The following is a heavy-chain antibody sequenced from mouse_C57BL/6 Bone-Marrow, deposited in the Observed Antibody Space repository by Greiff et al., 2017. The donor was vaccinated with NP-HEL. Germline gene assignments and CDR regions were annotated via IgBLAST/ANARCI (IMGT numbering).Heavy chain of an antibody. J-gene: IGHJ1*03. CDR3: ARKGGFITTVVRYFDV. CDR2: ILPGSGST. CDR1: GYTFTGYW. Sequence: VQLQQSGAELMKPGASVKLSCKATGYTFTGYWIEWVKQRPGHGLEWIGEILPGSGSTNYNEKFKGKATFTADTSSNTDYMQLSSLTYEDSAICYCARKGGFITTVVRYFDVWGTGTTVTVSS. V-gene: IGHV1-9*01. D-gene: IGHD1-1*02.